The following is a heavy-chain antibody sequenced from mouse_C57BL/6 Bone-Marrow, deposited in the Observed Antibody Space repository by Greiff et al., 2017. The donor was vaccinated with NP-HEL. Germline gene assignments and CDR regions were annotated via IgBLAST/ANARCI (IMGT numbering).Heavy chain of an antibody. Sequence: VQLQQSGPELVKPGASVTISCKASGYAFSSSWMNWVKQRPGKGLEWIGRIYPGDGDTNYNGKFKGNATLTADKSSSTAYMQLSSLTSEDSAVYFCASEYGYDPFAYWGQGTLVTVSA. CDR2: IYPGDGDT. V-gene: IGHV1-82*01. CDR1: GYAFSSSW. D-gene: IGHD2-2*01. J-gene: IGHJ3*01. CDR3: ASEYGYDPFAY.